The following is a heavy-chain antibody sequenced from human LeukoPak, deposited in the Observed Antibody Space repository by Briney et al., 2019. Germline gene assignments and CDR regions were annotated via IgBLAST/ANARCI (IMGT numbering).Heavy chain of an antibody. Sequence: GGSLRLSCAASGFTFSSYGMHWVRQAPGKGLEWVAVIWYDGSNKYYADSVKGRFTISRDNSKNTLYLQMNSLRAEDTAVYYCASHGYCSSTSCSPPNAWGQGTLVTVSS. D-gene: IGHD2-2*03. CDR2: IWYDGSNK. V-gene: IGHV3-33*01. J-gene: IGHJ4*02. CDR1: GFTFSSYG. CDR3: ASHGYCSSTSCSPPNA.